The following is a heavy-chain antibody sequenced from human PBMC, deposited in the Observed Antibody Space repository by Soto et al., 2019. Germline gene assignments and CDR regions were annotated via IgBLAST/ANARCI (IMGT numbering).Heavy chain of an antibody. Sequence: SETLSLTCAVYGGSFSGYYWSWIRQPPGKGLEWIGEINHSGSTNYNPSLKSRVTISVDTSKNQFSLKLSSVTAADTAVYYCARGGGITGTTFYLYYYYGMDAWGQGTTVTVSS. CDR2: INHSGST. CDR3: ARGGGITGTTFYLYYYYGMDA. D-gene: IGHD1-20*01. J-gene: IGHJ6*02. V-gene: IGHV4-34*01. CDR1: GGSFSGYY.